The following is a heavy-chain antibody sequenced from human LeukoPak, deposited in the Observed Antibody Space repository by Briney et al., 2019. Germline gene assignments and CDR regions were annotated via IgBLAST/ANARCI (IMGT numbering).Heavy chain of an antibody. V-gene: IGHV3-23*01. CDR3: AKGGGIAARLGTGAY. CDR2: MSGSGGST. J-gene: IGHJ4*02. Sequence: GGSLRLSCAASGFTFSSYAMSWVPQAPGKGLEWVSAMSGSGGSTYYADSVKGRFTISRDNSENTLYLQMNSLRAEDTAVYYCAKGGGIAARLGTGAYGGEGTLVTVS. CDR1: GFTFSSYA. D-gene: IGHD6-25*01.